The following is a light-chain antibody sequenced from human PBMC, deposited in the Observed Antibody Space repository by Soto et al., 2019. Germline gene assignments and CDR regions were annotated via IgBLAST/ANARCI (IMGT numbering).Light chain of an antibody. CDR3: QQRSNWLFT. J-gene: IGKJ3*01. V-gene: IGKV3-11*01. Sequence: EIVLTQSPATLSLSPGERATLSCRASQSVSSYLAWYQQKPGQAPRLLIYDASNRATGITARCSCSGFGTYFTIAFSSLETEDFAVYYCQQRSNWLFTVGPGTKVDIK. CDR2: DAS. CDR1: QSVSSY.